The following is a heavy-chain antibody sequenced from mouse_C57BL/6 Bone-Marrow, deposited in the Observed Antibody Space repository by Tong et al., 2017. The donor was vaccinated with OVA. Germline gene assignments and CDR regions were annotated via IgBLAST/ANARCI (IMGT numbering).Heavy chain of an antibody. CDR3: AGDSGLLRPNFDY. V-gene: IGHV12-3*01. Sequence: VQLQESGPGLVKPSQSLFLTCSITGFPITSGYCWIWIRQSPGKPLEWMGYITHSGETFYNPSLQSPISITRETSKNQFFLQLNSVTTEDTAMYYCAGDSGLLRPNFDYWGQGTTLTVSS. CDR2: ITHSGET. D-gene: IGHD1-2*01. J-gene: IGHJ2*01. CDR1: GFPITSGYC.